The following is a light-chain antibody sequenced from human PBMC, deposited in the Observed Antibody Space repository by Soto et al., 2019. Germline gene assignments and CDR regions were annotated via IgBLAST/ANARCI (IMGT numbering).Light chain of an antibody. CDR2: DAS. V-gene: IGKV1-33*01. Sequence: DIQMTQSPSSLSASLGDTVTITCQASQDISNYLNWYQQRPGKAPQLMISDASDLERGVPSRFSGGGSGTDFTFSISGLQPEDIATYYCQQYHGLPPTFGEGTKIELK. CDR1: QDISNY. J-gene: IGKJ1*01. CDR3: QQYHGLPPT.